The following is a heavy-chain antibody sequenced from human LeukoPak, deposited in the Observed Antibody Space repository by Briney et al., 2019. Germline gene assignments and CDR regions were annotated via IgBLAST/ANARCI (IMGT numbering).Heavy chain of an antibody. CDR1: GFTFSSYA. J-gene: IGHJ6*03. CDR2: ISSNGGST. CDR3: ARDKEGYSSSWYYRYYYYYYMDV. V-gene: IGHV3-64*01. Sequence: PGGSLRLSCAASGFTFSSYAMHWVRQAPGKGLEYVSAISSNGGSTYYANSVKGRFTISRDNSKNTLYLQMGSLRAEDMAVYYCARDKEGYSSSWYYRYYYYYYMDVWGKGTTATVSS. D-gene: IGHD6-13*01.